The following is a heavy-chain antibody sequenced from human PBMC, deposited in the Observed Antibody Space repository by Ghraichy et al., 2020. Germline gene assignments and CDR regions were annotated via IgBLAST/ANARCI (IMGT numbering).Heavy chain of an antibody. V-gene: IGHV1-18*04. J-gene: IGHJ4*02. Sequence: ASVKVSCKASGYTFTSYGISWVRQAPGQGLEWMGWISAYNGNTNYAQKLQGRVTMTTDTSTSTAYMELRSLRSDDTAVYYCARDALDVTYYDFWSGYPGVYYFDYWGQGTLVTVSS. CDR1: GYTFTSYG. CDR3: ARDALDVTYYDFWSGYPGVYYFDY. D-gene: IGHD3-3*01. CDR2: ISAYNGNT.